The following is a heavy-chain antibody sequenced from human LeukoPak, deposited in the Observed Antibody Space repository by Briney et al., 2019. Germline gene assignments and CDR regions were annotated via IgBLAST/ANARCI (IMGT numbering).Heavy chain of an antibody. V-gene: IGHV3-23*01. Sequence: PGGSLRLSCAAFGFTFSSYAMNWVRQAPGKGLEWVSAISGSGGTTYYADSVKGRLTISRDNSRDTLYLQMNSLRAEDTAVYYCANIQDYWGQGTLVTVSS. CDR1: GFTFSSYA. J-gene: IGHJ4*02. CDR3: ANIQDY. CDR2: ISGSGGTT.